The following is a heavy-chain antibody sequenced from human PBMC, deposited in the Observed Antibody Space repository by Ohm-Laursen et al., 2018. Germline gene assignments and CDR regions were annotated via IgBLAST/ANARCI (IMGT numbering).Heavy chain of an antibody. D-gene: IGHD3-9*01. V-gene: IGHV3-9*01. J-gene: IGHJ4*02. Sequence: SLRLSCTASGFTFDDYAMHWVRQAPGKGLEWVSGISWNRGSIGYADSVKGRFTISRDNAKNSLYLQMNSLRAEDTAVYYCAKHTYYDILTGYYIGYWGQGTLVTVSS. CDR1: GFTFDDYA. CDR3: AKHTYYDILTGYYIGY. CDR2: ISWNRGSI.